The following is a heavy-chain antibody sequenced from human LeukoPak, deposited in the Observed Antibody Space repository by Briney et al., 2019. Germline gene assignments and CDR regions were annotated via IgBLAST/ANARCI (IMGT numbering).Heavy chain of an antibody. J-gene: IGHJ1*01. CDR2: VSYTGST. V-gene: IGHV4-59*01. CDR1: GGSIGSYY. D-gene: IGHD6-13*01. CDR3: ATTFSGYVSSWPEYFQH. Sequence: PSETLSLTCTISGGSIGSYYWSWIRQPPGKGLEWIGYVSYTGSTEYSPSLKSRVTISVDTSKTQFSLNMSSVTAADTAVYYCATTFSGYVSSWPEYFQHWGQGILVTVSS.